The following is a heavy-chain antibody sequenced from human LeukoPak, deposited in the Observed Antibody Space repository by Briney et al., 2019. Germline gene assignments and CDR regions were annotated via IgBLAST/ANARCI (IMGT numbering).Heavy chain of an antibody. V-gene: IGHV3-48*01. Sequence: KPGGSLRLSCAASGFTFSTCSMNWVRQAPGKGLEWVSFISSSGSTIFYADSVKGRFTISRDNSKNTLYLQMNSLRAEDTAVYYCAKGGRYSSSWCYDYWGQGTLVTVSS. CDR3: AKGGRYSSSWCYDY. J-gene: IGHJ4*02. CDR2: ISSSGSTI. CDR1: GFTFSTCS. D-gene: IGHD6-13*01.